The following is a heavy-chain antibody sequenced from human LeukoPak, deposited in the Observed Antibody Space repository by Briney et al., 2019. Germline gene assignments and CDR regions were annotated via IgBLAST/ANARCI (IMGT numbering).Heavy chain of an antibody. J-gene: IGHJ4*02. Sequence: SETLSLTCTVSGGSISIYYWSWIRQPPGKGLEWIGHIYNSGSTNYSPSLKSRVTISVDTSKNQFSLKLSSVTAADTAVYYCARSHTPGYSSSWGFDYWGQGTLVTVSS. V-gene: IGHV4-59*01. CDR3: ARSHTPGYSSSWGFDY. CDR2: IYNSGST. D-gene: IGHD6-13*01. CDR1: GGSISIYY.